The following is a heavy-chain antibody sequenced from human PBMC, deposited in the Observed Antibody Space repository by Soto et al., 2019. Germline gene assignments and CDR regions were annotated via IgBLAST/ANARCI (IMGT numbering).Heavy chain of an antibody. CDR1: GYTFTSYA. V-gene: IGHV1-18*01. CDR2: ISTYNGNT. Sequence: QVQLVQSGTEVKKPGASVKVSCKASGYTFTSYAMTWVRQAPGQGLEWMGWISTYNGNTKYAQKIQGRVTMTTDISTSTAYMELTSLRSDDTAVYYCARTPDYSDYFDYWGQGTLVTVSS. CDR3: ARTPDYSDYFDY. D-gene: IGHD4-4*01. J-gene: IGHJ4*02.